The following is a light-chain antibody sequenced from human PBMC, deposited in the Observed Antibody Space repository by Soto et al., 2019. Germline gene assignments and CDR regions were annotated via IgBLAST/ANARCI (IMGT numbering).Light chain of an antibody. CDR2: GAS. CDR1: QAITNY. J-gene: IGKJ5*01. CDR3: QNYNSAPIT. Sequence: DIQMTQSPSSLSASVGDRVTITCRASQAITNYLAWYQQTPGKPPKLLIYGASSLQSGVPSRFSGSGSGTYFSLTISSLQPEDVAIYYCQNYNSAPITFGQGTRLEIQ. V-gene: IGKV1-27*01.